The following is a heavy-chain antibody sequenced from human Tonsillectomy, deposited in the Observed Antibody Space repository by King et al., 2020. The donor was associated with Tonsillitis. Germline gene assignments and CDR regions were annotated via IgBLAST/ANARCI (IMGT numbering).Heavy chain of an antibody. V-gene: IGHV3-21*01. J-gene: IGHJ3*02. CDR1: GFTFSSYS. CDR2: ISSSSSYI. Sequence: VQLVESGGGLVKPGGSLRLSCAASGFTFSSYSMNWVRQAPGKGLEWVSSISSSSSYIYYADSVTGRFTISSDNAKNSLYLQMKSLRAEDMPVYYCARGLLDYGGNSEAFDIWGQGTMVTVSS. CDR3: ARGLLDYGGNSEAFDI. D-gene: IGHD4-23*01.